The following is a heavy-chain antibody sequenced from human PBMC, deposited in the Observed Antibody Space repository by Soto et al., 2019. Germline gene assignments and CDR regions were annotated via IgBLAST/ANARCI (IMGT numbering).Heavy chain of an antibody. CDR3: AKDVNDYDDYDVGYFDF. CDR2: ISSSSSYI. V-gene: IGHV3-21*01. D-gene: IGHD4-17*01. Sequence: WXSKSLSCTASGFPISSSSWNWVRPPPGKGLEWVSSISSSSSYIYYSDSVKGRFTISRDNSKNTLYLQMNSLRAEDTAVYYCAKDVNDYDDYDVGYFDFWGQGTRVT. J-gene: IGHJ4*02. CDR1: GFPISSSS.